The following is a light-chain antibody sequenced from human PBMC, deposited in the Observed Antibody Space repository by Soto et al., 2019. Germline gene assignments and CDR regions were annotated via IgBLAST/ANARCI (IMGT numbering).Light chain of an antibody. CDR1: NNDFGNSNL. CDR2: EGT. V-gene: IGLV2-23*01. CDR3: CSYAGSSTLG. Sequence: QSALTQPAPVSGSPGQSITISCTGTNNDFGNSNLVSWYQQHPGKAPKLIIFEGTKRPSGVSNRFSGSKSGNTASLTVSGLQAEDEADYYCCSYAGSSTLGFGTGTKLTVL. J-gene: IGLJ1*01.